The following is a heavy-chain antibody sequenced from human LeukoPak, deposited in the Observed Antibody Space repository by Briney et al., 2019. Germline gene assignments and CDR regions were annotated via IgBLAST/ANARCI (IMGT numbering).Heavy chain of an antibody. CDR1: GYTFTGYY. J-gene: IGHJ4*02. Sequence: GASVKVSCKASGYTFTGYYMHWVRQAPGQGLEWMGWINPNSGGTNYAQKFQGRVTMTRDTSISTAYMELSRLRSDDTAVYYCARVADYYDSRGRDYWGQGTLVTVSS. CDR2: INPNSGGT. D-gene: IGHD3-22*01. V-gene: IGHV1-2*02. CDR3: ARVADYYDSRGRDY.